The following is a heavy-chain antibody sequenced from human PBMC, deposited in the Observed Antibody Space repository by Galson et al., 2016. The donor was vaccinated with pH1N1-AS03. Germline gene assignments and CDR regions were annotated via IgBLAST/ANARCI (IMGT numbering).Heavy chain of an antibody. D-gene: IGHD7-27*01. CDR3: ARNWGYYYYYGMDV. CDR2: INSDGSST. J-gene: IGHJ6*02. CDR1: GFTFSTYW. Sequence: SLRLSCAASGFTFSTYWIHWVRQAPGKGLMWVSRINSDGSSTNYADSVRGRFTISRDNAKNTLYLQMNSLRVGDTAVYYCARNWGYYYYYGMDVWGQGTTVTVSS. V-gene: IGHV3-74*01.